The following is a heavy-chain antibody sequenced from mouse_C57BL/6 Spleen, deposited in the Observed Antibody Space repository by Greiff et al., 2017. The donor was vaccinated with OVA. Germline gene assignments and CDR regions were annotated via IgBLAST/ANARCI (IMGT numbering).Heavy chain of an antibody. CDR1: GYTFTDYY. CDR3: AREEAHYGSSLYYAMDY. J-gene: IGHJ4*01. D-gene: IGHD1-1*01. CDR2: INPNNGGT. Sequence: EVQLQQSGPELVKPGASVKISCKASGYTFTDYYMNWVKQSHGKSLEWIGDINPNNGGTSYNQKFKGKATLTVDKSSSTAYMELRSLTSEDSAVYYCAREEAHYGSSLYYAMDYWGQGTSVTVSS. V-gene: IGHV1-26*01.